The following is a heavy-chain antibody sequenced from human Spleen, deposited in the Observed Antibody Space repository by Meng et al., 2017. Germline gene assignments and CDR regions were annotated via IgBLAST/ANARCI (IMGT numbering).Heavy chain of an antibody. CDR3: AKDGDRGWGY. CDR1: GVTFSRYS. V-gene: IGHV3-21*04. J-gene: IGHJ4*02. D-gene: IGHD7-27*01. CDR2: ISSGSNYK. Sequence: GESLKISCAASGVTFSRYSMNWVRQAPGKGLEWVSSISSGSNYKYYADSVKGRFTISRDNAKNSLYLQMNSLRAEDTAVYYCAKDGDRGWGYWGQGTLVTVSS.